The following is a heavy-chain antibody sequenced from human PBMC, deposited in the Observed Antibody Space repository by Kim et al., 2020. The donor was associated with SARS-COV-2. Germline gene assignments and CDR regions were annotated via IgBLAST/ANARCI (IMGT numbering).Heavy chain of an antibody. Sequence: GGSLRLSCAASGFTFSSYAMSWVRQAPGKGLEWVSAISGSGGSTYYADSVKGRFTISRDNSKNTLYLQMNSLRAEDTAVYYCAKDQVRDSGSYGFDYWGQGTLVTVSS. V-gene: IGHV3-23*01. CDR3: AKDQVRDSGSYGFDY. CDR2: ISGSGGST. D-gene: IGHD1-26*01. J-gene: IGHJ4*02. CDR1: GFTFSSYA.